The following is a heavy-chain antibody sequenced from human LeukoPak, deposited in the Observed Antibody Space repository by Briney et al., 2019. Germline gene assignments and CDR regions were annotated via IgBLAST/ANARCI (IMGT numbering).Heavy chain of an antibody. CDR3: ARAFAYGDFIYFDY. CDR1: GGTFSSCA. D-gene: IGHD4-17*01. CDR2: IIPIFGTA. J-gene: IGHJ4*02. Sequence: ASVKVSCKASGGTFSSCAISWVRQASGQGLEWMGRIIPIFGTANYAQKFQGRVTITTDESTSTAYMELSSLRSEDTAVYYCARAFAYGDFIYFDYWGQGTLVTVSS. V-gene: IGHV1-69*05.